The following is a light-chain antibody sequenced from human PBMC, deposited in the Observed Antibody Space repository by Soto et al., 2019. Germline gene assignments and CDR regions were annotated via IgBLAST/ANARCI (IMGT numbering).Light chain of an antibody. CDR1: QSISSW. CDR3: QQYNSYLTWT. CDR2: DAS. V-gene: IGKV1-5*01. J-gene: IGKJ1*01. Sequence: DIQMTQSRSTLPASLGERLTITWGASQSISSWLAWYQQKPGKAPKLLIYDASSLESGVPSRFSGSGSGTEFTLTISSLQPDDFETYYCQQYNSYLTWTFGQGTKVDIK.